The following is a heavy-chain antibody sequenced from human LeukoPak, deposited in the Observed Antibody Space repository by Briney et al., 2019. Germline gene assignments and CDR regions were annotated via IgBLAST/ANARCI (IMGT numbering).Heavy chain of an antibody. V-gene: IGHV3-30-3*01. D-gene: IGHD4-17*01. Sequence: GRSLRLSCAASGFTFSSYAMHWVRQAPGKGLEWVAVISYDGSNKYYADSVKGRFTISRDNSKNTLYLQMNSLRADDTAVYYCARDPYFGDGDYWGQGTLVTVSS. J-gene: IGHJ4*02. CDR1: GFTFSSYA. CDR2: ISYDGSNK. CDR3: ARDPYFGDGDY.